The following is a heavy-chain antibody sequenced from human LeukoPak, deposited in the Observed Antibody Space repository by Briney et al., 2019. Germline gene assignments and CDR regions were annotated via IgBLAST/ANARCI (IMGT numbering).Heavy chain of an antibody. D-gene: IGHD3-22*01. J-gene: IGHJ1*01. CDR2: ISSSSSYI. CDR1: GFTVTSYS. V-gene: IGHV3-21*01. Sequence: GGSLRLSCAASGFTVTSYSMDWVRQAPGKGLEWVSSISSSSSYIYYADSVKGRFTISRDNAKNTVSLQMKSLRPEETGVYYCARAPSEIVGYYPEYFRHWGQGTLVTVSS. CDR3: ARAPSEIVGYYPEYFRH.